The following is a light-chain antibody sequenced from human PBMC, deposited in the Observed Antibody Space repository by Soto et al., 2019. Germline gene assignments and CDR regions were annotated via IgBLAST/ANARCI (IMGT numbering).Light chain of an antibody. J-gene: IGKJ1*01. V-gene: IGKV3-20*01. CDR2: GAS. CDR1: QSVSSSY. CDR3: QQYGSSPT. Sequence: EIVLTQSPGTLSLSPGERATLSCRASQSVSSSYLAWYQQKPGQAPRLLIYGASSRATGIPDRFSGSGSGTGFTLTISRLEPEDFAVYYCQQYGSSPTFGRGTKVEIK.